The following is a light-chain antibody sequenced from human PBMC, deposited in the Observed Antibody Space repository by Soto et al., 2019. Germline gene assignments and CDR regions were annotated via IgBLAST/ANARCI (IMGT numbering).Light chain of an antibody. CDR2: GAS. CDR3: QQYNNWPGT. J-gene: IGKJ1*01. V-gene: IGKV3-15*01. Sequence: EIVMTQSPATLSVSPGERATLSCRASQSVSSNLAWYQQKPGQAPRLLIYGASTGATGIPARFSGSGSGTEFTLTISSLQSEHFAVYYCQQYNNWPGTFGQGTKVEIK. CDR1: QSVSSN.